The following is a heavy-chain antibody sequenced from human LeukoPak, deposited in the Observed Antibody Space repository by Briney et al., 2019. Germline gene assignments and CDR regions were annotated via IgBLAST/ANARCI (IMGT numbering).Heavy chain of an antibody. CDR1: GFTFSDYY. V-gene: IGHV3-11*01. CDR3: ARNPPNWNDLSFDY. J-gene: IGHJ4*02. Sequence: GGSLRLSCAASGFTFSDYYMTWIRQASGKGLEWVSYISSSISTIYYADSVKGRFTISRDNAKNSLYLQMNSLRAEDTAVYYCARNPPNWNDLSFDYWGQGTLVTVSS. CDR2: ISSSISTI. D-gene: IGHD1-1*01.